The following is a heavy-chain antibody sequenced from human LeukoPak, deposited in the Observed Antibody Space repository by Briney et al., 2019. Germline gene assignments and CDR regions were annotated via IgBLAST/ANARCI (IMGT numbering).Heavy chain of an antibody. CDR2: ISDSGGST. CDR3: AREALTETTFGPYDY. CDR1: GFTFSSYA. J-gene: IGHJ4*02. D-gene: IGHD4-17*01. V-gene: IGHV3-23*01. Sequence: GESLRLSCAASGFTFSSYAVSWVRQAPGKGLEWVSAISDSGGSTFYADSVKGRFTISRDSSKNTLYLQMNSLRAEDTAVYYCAREALTETTFGPYDYWGQGTLVTVSS.